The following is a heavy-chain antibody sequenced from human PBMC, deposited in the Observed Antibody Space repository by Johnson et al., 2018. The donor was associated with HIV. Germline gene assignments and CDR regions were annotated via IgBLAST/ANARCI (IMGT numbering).Heavy chain of an antibody. CDR1: GFTFSTYW. V-gene: IGHV3-66*01. D-gene: IGHD6-19*01. CDR3: AREVRKAVAGNFDI. Sequence: VQLVESGGGLVQPGGSLRLSCAASGFTFSTYWMHWVRQAPGKGLEWVSVIYSGGSTYYVDSVKGRFTISRDNSKNTLYLQMNSLRAEDTAVYYCAREVRKAVAGNFDIWGQGTMVTVSS. J-gene: IGHJ3*02. CDR2: IYSGGST.